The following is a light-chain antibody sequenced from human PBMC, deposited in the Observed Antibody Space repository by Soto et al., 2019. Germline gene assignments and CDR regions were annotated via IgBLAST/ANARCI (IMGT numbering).Light chain of an antibody. Sequence: QSALTQPRSVSGSPGQSGTIACTGTSSDVGGYNYVSGYQQHTGKAPKLMIYDVSKRPSGVPDRFAGSKSGNTACLTISGLQAEDEADYYCCSYAGSHVVFGGGTKLTVL. CDR2: DVS. CDR3: CSYAGSHVV. J-gene: IGLJ2*01. CDR1: SSDVGGYNY. V-gene: IGLV2-11*01.